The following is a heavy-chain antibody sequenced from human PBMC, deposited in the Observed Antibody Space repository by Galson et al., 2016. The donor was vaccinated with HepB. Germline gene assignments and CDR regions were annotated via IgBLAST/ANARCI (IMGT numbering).Heavy chain of an antibody. CDR2: ISSSSVYI. V-gene: IGHV3-21*01. CDR3: ARADGFNTPFFDS. D-gene: IGHD5-24*01. J-gene: IGHJ4*02. CDR1: GFILSNYR. Sequence: SLRLSCAVSGFILSNYRIDWVRQAPGKGLEWVSCISSSSVYIWYADSVRGRFTNSRDNAKNSLYLQMDSLTAEDTAVYYCARADGFNTPFFDSWGQGTLVTVSS.